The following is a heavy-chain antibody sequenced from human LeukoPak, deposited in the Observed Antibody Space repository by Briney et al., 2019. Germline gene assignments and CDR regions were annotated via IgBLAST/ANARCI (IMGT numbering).Heavy chain of an antibody. V-gene: IGHV3-7*04. D-gene: IGHD6-13*01. J-gene: IGHJ4*02. Sequence: GGSLRLSCAASGFTLSSYWMSWVRQAPGKGLEWVANIKQDGSEKYYVDSVKGRFTISRDNAKNSLYLQMNSLRAEDTAVYYCARGTIAAAGYYYFDYWGQGTQGTVSS. CDR3: ARGTIAAAGYYYFDY. CDR2: IKQDGSEK. CDR1: GFTLSSYW.